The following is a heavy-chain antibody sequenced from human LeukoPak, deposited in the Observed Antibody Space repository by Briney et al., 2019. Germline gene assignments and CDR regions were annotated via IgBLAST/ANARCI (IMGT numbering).Heavy chain of an antibody. D-gene: IGHD2-2*01. J-gene: IGHJ5*02. V-gene: IGHV1-2*02. CDR2: INPNSGGT. CDR1: GYTFTGYY. Sequence: ASVKVSCKASGYTFTGYYMHWVRQAPGQGLEWMGWINPNSGGTNYVQKFQGRVTMTRDTSISTAYMELSRLRSDDTAVYYCARVVVPVSINWFDPWGQGTLVTVSS. CDR3: ARVVVPVSINWFDP.